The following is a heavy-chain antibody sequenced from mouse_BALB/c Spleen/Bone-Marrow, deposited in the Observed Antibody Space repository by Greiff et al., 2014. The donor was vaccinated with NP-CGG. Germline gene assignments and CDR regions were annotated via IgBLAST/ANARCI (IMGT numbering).Heavy chain of an antibody. D-gene: IGHD4-1*01. J-gene: IGHJ3*01. V-gene: IGHV1-9*01. Sequence: QVQLQQSGAELMKPGASVKISCKATGYTFSSYWIQWVKQRPGHGLEWIGEILPGSGSTNYNEKFKGKATFTADTSSNTAYMQLSSLTSEDSSVYYCARDWDPFAYWGQGTLVTVSA. CDR1: GYTFSSYW. CDR3: ARDWDPFAY. CDR2: ILPGSGST.